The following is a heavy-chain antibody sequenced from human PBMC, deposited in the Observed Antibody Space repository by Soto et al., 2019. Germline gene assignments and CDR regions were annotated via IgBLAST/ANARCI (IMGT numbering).Heavy chain of an antibody. D-gene: IGHD3-3*01. CDR3: ARSDPRYYDFWSGYYTPYFDY. Sequence: SETLSLTCTVSGGSISSSSYYWGWIRQPPGKGLEWFGSIYYSGSTYYNPSLKSRVTISVDTSKNQFSLKLSSVTAADTAVYYCARSDPRYYDFWSGYYTPYFDYWGQGTLVTVSS. V-gene: IGHV4-39*01. J-gene: IGHJ4*02. CDR1: GGSISSSSYY. CDR2: IYYSGST.